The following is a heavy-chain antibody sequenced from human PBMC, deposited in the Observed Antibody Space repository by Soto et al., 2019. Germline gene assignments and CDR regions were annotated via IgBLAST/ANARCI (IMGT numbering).Heavy chain of an antibody. CDR1: GFTFDDYT. Sequence: EVQLVESGGVVVQPGGSLRLSCAASGFTFDDYTMHWVRQAPGKGLEWVSLISWDGGSTYYADSVKGRFTISRDNSKNSLYLQMNSLRTEDTALYYCAKDAAVRELLWFGGPENSFDPWGQGTLVTVSS. CDR3: AKDAAVRELLWFGGPENSFDP. J-gene: IGHJ5*02. V-gene: IGHV3-43*01. CDR2: ISWDGGST. D-gene: IGHD3-10*01.